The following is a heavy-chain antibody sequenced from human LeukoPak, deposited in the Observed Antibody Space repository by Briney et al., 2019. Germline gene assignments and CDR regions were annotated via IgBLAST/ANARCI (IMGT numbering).Heavy chain of an antibody. CDR1: GFTFSSYS. Sequence: GGSLRLSCAASGFTFSSYSMNWVRQAPGQGLEWVSSISSSSSYIYYADSVKGRFTISRDNAKNSLYLQMNSLRAEDTAVYYCARPGSGSYYYGMDVWGQGTTVTVSS. D-gene: IGHD3-10*01. CDR2: ISSSSSYI. V-gene: IGHV3-21*01. CDR3: ARPGSGSYYYGMDV. J-gene: IGHJ6*02.